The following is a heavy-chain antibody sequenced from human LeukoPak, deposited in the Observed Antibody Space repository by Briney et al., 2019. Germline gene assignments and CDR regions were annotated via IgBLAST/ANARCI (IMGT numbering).Heavy chain of an antibody. V-gene: IGHV3-23*01. CDR1: GFTFNNYA. D-gene: IGHD3-16*01. CDR3: ANVGNSPVW. Sequence: TGGSLRLSCAASGFTFNNYAMSWVRQAPGKGLEWVSAISGGGVSTYYADSVKGRFSVSRDNSKNTLYLQMNSLRAEDTAVYYCANVGNSPVWWGQGTLVTVSS. J-gene: IGHJ4*02. CDR2: ISGGGVST.